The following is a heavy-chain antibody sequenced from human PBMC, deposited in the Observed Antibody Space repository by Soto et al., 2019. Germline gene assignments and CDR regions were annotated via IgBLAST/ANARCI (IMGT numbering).Heavy chain of an antibody. D-gene: IGHD3-10*01. J-gene: IGHJ4*02. CDR2: IYNDGTYS. Sequence: LRLSCAASGFIFKMYWMHWVRQSPGKGLVWISRIYNDGTYSDYADSVRGRFTISRDNVNDTLYLQMNNLRAEDSGLYYCTRGPRPISTGTGAYWGQGTQVTVSS. CDR3: TRGPRPISTGTGAY. V-gene: IGHV3-74*01. CDR1: GFIFKMYW.